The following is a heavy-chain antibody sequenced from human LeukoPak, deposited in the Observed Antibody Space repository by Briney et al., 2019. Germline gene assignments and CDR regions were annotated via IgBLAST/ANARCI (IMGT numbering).Heavy chain of an antibody. CDR2: IKDNGGST. D-gene: IGHD1-7*01. J-gene: IGHJ4*02. V-gene: IGHV3-66*01. CDR3: ARDRNWNYDY. CDR1: GFTVSSNY. Sequence: GGSLRLSCAASGFTVSSNYMSWVRQAPGKGLEWVSAIKDNGGSTVYADSVKGRFTISRDNAKNSLDLQMNSLRAEDTAVYYCARDRNWNYDYWGQGTLVTVSS.